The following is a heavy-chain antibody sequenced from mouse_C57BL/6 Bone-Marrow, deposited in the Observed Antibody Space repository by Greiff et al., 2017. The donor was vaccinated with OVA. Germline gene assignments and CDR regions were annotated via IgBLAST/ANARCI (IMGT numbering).Heavy chain of an antibody. J-gene: IGHJ2*01. CDR2: ISSGGSYT. CDR3: ERHVRWDVDY. Sequence: EVQGVESGGDLVKPGGFLKLSCAASGFTFSSYGLFWVRQTPDKMREWVAIISSGGSYTYYPDSVKGRFTITRDNAKNTLYLHMSSMESEDTAMYYSERHVRWDVDYWGQGTTLTVSS. V-gene: IGHV5-6*01. D-gene: IGHD4-1*01. CDR1: GFTFSSYG.